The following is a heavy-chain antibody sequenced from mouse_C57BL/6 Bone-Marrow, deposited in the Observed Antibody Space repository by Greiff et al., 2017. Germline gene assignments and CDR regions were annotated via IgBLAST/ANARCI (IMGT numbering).Heavy chain of an antibody. D-gene: IGHD1-1*01. J-gene: IGHJ1*03. Sequence: EVMLVESGGDLVKPGGSLKLSCAASGFTFSSYGMSWVRQTPDKRLEWVATISSGGSYTYYPDSVKGRFTLSRDNAKNTLYLQMSSLKSEDTAMYYCARRLRWYFDVWGTGTTVTVSS. CDR2: ISSGGSYT. CDR1: GFTFSSYG. CDR3: ARRLRWYFDV. V-gene: IGHV5-6*02.